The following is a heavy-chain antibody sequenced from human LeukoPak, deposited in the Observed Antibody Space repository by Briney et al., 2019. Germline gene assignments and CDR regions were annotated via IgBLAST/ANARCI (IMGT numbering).Heavy chain of an antibody. CDR2: VFFSGNT. CDR3: ARDPSRSCAGGNCFSS. CDR1: GDSISTSSYY. Sequence: PSETLSLTCTVSGDSISTSSYYWGWIRQPPGKGLEWIGSVFFSGNTYCEPSLKSRVTISVATSTNQFSLNVRSVSAADTAVYYCARDPSRSCAGGNCFSSWGQGTLVIVSS. J-gene: IGHJ5*02. D-gene: IGHD2-15*01. V-gene: IGHV4-39*07.